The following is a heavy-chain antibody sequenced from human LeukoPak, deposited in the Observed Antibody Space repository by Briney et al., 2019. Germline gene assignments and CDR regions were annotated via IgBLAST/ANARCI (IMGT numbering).Heavy chain of an antibody. J-gene: IGHJ4*02. Sequence: PGGSLRLSCAASGFTFSSYAMHWVRQAPGKGLEWVAVISYDGSNKYYADSVKGRFTISRDNSKNTLYLQMNSLRAEDTAVYYCARERLDDGVGFDYWGQGTLVTVSS. CDR2: ISYDGSNK. D-gene: IGHD3-16*01. V-gene: IGHV3-30-3*01. CDR3: ARERLDDGVGFDY. CDR1: GFTFSSYA.